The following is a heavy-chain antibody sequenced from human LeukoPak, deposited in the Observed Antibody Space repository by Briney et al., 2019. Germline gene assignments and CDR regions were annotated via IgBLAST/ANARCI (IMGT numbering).Heavy chain of an antibody. Sequence: GGSLRLSCAASGFTFSSYSMNWVRQAPGKGLEWVSYISSSSSTIYYADSVKGRFTISRDNAKNSLYLQMNSLRDEDTAVYYCALGAYCGGDCYPHYYYYGMDVWGQGTTVTVSS. CDR3: ALGAYCGGDCYPHYYYYGMDV. V-gene: IGHV3-48*02. CDR1: GFTFSSYS. J-gene: IGHJ6*02. D-gene: IGHD2-21*02. CDR2: ISSSSSTI.